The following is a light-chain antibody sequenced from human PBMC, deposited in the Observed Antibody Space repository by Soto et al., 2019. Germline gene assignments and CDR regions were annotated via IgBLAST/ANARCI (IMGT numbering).Light chain of an antibody. CDR2: EVS. V-gene: IGLV2-8*01. CDR3: SSYAGSNNLGV. CDR1: SSDVGGYNY. Sequence: QSALTQPPSASGSRGQSVTISCTGTSSDVGGYNYVSWYQQHPGKAPKLMIYEVSKRPSGVPDRFSGSKSGNTASLTVSGLQREDEADYYCSSYAGSNNLGVFGGGTKVTVL. J-gene: IGLJ3*02.